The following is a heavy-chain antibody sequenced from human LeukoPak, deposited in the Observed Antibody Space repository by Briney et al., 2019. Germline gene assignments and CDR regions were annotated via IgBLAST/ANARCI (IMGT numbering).Heavy chain of an antibody. Sequence: SETLSLTCTVSGGSISSSSYYWGWIRQPPGKGLEWIGSIYYSGSTYYNPSLKSRVTISVDTSKNQFSLKLSSVTAADTAVYYCARAPTPPDCSSTSCYAYVYWGQGTLVTVSS. J-gene: IGHJ4*02. V-gene: IGHV4-39*01. D-gene: IGHD2-2*01. CDR2: IYYSGST. CDR1: GGSISSSSYY. CDR3: ARAPTPPDCSSTSCYAYVY.